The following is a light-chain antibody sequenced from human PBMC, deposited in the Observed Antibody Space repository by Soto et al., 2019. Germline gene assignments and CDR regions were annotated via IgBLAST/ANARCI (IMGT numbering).Light chain of an antibody. CDR3: QTWGTGVWV. CDR2: VNSDGSH. J-gene: IGLJ3*02. CDR1: SGHSTYA. Sequence: QAVVTQSPSASASLGASVKLTCTLSSGHSTYAIAWHQQQPEKGPRYLMKVNSDGSHSKGDGIPDRFSGSSSGAERYLTISSLQCEDEADYYCQTWGTGVWVFGGGTKLTVL. V-gene: IGLV4-69*01.